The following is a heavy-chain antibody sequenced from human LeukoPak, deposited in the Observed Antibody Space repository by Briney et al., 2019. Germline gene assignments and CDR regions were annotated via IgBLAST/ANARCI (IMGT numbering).Heavy chain of an antibody. CDR3: ARVDV. V-gene: IGHV3-11*01. CDR1: GFTFSDYY. Sequence: PGGSLRLSCAASGFTFSDYYMNWIRQAPGKGLEWVSSISNNGNIIYYADSVKGRFTISRDNAKKSLYLQMNSLRAEDTAVYYCARVDVWGQGTTVTVSS. J-gene: IGHJ6*02. CDR2: ISNNGNII.